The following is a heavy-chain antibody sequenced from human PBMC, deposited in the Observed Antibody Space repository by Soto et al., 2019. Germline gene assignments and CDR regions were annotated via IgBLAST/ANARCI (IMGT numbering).Heavy chain of an antibody. V-gene: IGHV3-20*01. D-gene: IGHD3-10*01. J-gene: IGHJ4*02. Sequence: GGSLRLSCAASGFTFDDYGMSWVRQAPGKGLEWVSGINWNGGSTGYADSVKGRFTISRDNAKNSLYLQMNSLRAEDTALYHCANFYGSGSHNFDYWGQGTLVTVSS. CDR2: INWNGGST. CDR3: ANFYGSGSHNFDY. CDR1: GFTFDDYG.